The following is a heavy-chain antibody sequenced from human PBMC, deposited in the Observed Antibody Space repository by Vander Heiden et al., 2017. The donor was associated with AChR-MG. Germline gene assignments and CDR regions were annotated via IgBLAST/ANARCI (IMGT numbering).Heavy chain of an antibody. CDR1: GRSISSGGYY. Sequence: QVQLQESGPGLVKPSQTLSLTCTVSGRSISSGGYYWSWIRQSPGKGLEWIGYASYSGSIYYNPSFRSRGTISADTSKNQVSLKLSFLTAADTAVYFCASEILGSGGFDFWGQGTPVTVSS. J-gene: IGHJ4*02. V-gene: IGHV4-30-4*01. D-gene: IGHD3-10*01. CDR3: ASEILGSGGFDF. CDR2: ASYSGSI.